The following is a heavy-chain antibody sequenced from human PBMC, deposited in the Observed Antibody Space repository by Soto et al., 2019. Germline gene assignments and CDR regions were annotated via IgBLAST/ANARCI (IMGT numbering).Heavy chain of an antibody. CDR3: ARRGSGYDYERFDY. V-gene: IGHV4-39*01. CDR2: IYYSGST. D-gene: IGHD5-12*01. J-gene: IGHJ4*02. CDR1: GGSISSSSYY. Sequence: PSETLSLTCTVSGGSISSSSYYWGWIRQPPGKGLEWIGSIYYSGSTYYNPSLKSRVTISVDTSKNQFSLKLSSVTAADTAVYYCARRGSGYDYERFDYWGQGTLVTVSS.